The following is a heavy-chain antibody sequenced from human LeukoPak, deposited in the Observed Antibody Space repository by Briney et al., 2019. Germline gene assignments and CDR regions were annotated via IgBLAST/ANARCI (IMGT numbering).Heavy chain of an antibody. CDR2: ISYDGSNK. CDR1: GFTFSSYG. Sequence: GRSLRLSCAASGFTFSSYGMHWVRQAPGKGLEWVAVISYDGSNKYYADSVKGRFTISRDNSKNTLYLQMNSLRAEDTAVYYCARDRGYCSGGSCSPYFDYWGQGTLVTVSS. D-gene: IGHD2-15*01. CDR3: ARDRGYCSGGSCSPYFDY. J-gene: IGHJ4*02. V-gene: IGHV3-30*03.